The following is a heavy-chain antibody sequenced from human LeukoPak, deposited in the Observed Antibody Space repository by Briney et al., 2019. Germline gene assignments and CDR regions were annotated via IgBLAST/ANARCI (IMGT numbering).Heavy chain of an antibody. D-gene: IGHD3-22*01. J-gene: IGHJ4*02. Sequence: SETLSLTCTVSGGSISSYYWAWIRQPPGKGLEWIGYTYYNGRATYNPSLKSRVTISVDTSKNQFSLKLSSVTAADTAVYYCARRSSESFDFWGQGTLVIVSS. CDR2: TYYNGRA. CDR1: GGSISSYY. V-gene: IGHV4-59*08. CDR3: ARRSSESFDF.